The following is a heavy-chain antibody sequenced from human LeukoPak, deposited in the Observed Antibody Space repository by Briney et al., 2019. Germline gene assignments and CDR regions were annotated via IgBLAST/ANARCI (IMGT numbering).Heavy chain of an antibody. CDR2: IYTSGST. CDR3: ARGGYDILTGYQTGLDY. CDR1: GGSISSYY. V-gene: IGHV4-4*07. Sequence: SETLSLTCTVSGGSISSYYRSWIRQPAGKGLEWIGRIYTSGSTNYNPSLKSRVTMSVDTSKNQFSLKLSSVTAADTAVYYCARGGYDILTGYQTGLDYWGQGTLVTVSS. J-gene: IGHJ4*02. D-gene: IGHD3-9*01.